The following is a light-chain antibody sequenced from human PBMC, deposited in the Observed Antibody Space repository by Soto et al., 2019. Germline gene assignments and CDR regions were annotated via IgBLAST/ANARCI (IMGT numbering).Light chain of an antibody. V-gene: IGLV2-8*01. J-gene: IGLJ2*01. CDR2: DVS. CDR3: SSYAGNNNLV. Sequence: QSALTQPPSASGSPGQSVTISCTGTSSDVGGYNYVSWYQQHPGKAPKLLIYDVSKRPSGVPDRFSASKSGNTASLTVSGLQADDEADYYCSSYAGNNNLVFGGGTKLTVL. CDR1: SSDVGGYNY.